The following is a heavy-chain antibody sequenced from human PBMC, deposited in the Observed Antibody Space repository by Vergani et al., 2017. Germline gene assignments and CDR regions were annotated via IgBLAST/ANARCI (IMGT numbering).Heavy chain of an antibody. CDR1: GFTFSSYE. V-gene: IGHV3-48*03. CDR2: ISSSGSTI. J-gene: IGHJ4*02. Sequence: EVQLVESGGGLVQPGGSLRLSCAASGFTFSSYEMNWVRQAPGKGLEWVSYISSSGSTIYYADSVKGRFTISRDNAKNSLYLQMNSLRAEDTAVYYCAREPWSKYDFWSGPDYFDYWGQGTLVTVSS. CDR3: AREPWSKYDFWSGPDYFDY. D-gene: IGHD3-3*01.